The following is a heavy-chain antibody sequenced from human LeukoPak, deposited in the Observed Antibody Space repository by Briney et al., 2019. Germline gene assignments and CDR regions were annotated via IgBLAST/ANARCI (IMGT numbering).Heavy chain of an antibody. CDR1: GGSFSGYY. J-gene: IGHJ4*02. D-gene: IGHD3-22*01. CDR2: INHSGST. Sequence: SETLSLTCAVYGGSFSGYYWSWIRQPPGKGLEWIGEINHSGSTNYNPSLKSRVTISADTSKNQFSLKLSSVTAADTAVYYCARGNTYYYDSSGYYYAYWGQGTLVTVSS. CDR3: ARGNTYYYDSSGYYYAY. V-gene: IGHV4-34*01.